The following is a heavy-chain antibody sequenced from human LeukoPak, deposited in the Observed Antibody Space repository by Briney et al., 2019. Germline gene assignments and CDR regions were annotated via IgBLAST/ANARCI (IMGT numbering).Heavy chain of an antibody. Sequence: ASVKVSCKASGYTFTGYYMHWVRQAPGQGLEWMGWINPNSGGTNYAQKFQGRVTMTRDTSISTAYMELSRLRSDDTAVYYCARDVGAADDTYFDYWGQGTLVTVSS. V-gene: IGHV1-2*02. CDR1: GYTFTGYY. CDR2: INPNSGGT. D-gene: IGHD1-26*01. CDR3: ARDVGAADDTYFDY. J-gene: IGHJ4*02.